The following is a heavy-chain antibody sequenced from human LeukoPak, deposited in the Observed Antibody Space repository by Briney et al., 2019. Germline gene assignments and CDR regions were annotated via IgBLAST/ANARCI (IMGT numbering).Heavy chain of an antibody. CDR3: AREEFRYDFWSGYSAWYFDY. CDR1: GYTFTSYG. Sequence: ASVKVSCKASGYTFTSYGISWVRQAPGQGLEWMGWISAYNGNTNYAQKLQGRVTMTTDTSTSTAYMELRSLRSDDTAVYYCAREEFRYDFWSGYSAWYFDYWGQGTLVTVSS. D-gene: IGHD3-3*01. J-gene: IGHJ4*02. V-gene: IGHV1-18*01. CDR2: ISAYNGNT.